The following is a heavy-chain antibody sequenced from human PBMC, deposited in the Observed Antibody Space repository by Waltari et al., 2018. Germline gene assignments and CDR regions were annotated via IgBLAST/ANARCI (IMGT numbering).Heavy chain of an antibody. V-gene: IGHV4-59*01. CDR2: IYYSGST. CDR1: GGSISSYY. CDR3: ARGGRVVPPPPRIAVAGSYYMDV. J-gene: IGHJ6*03. Sequence: QVQLQESGPGLVKPSETLSLTCTVSGGSISSYYWSWIRQPPGKGLEWLGYIYYSGSTNYNPSLKSRVTISVDTSKNQFSLKLSSVTAADTAVYYCARGGRVVPPPPRIAVAGSYYMDVWGKGTTVTVSS. D-gene: IGHD6-19*01.